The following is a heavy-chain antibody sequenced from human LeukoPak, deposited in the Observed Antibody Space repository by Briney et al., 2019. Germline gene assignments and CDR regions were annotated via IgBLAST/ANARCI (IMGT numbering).Heavy chain of an antibody. Sequence: PSETLSLTCTVSGGSTSSSSYYWSWIRQPAGKRLEWIGRIYTSGSTNYNPSLRSRVTISVDTSKNHFSLKLSSVTAADTAVYYCARARPDYGDYVFDYWGQGTLVTVSS. CDR3: ARARPDYGDYVFDY. CDR1: GGSTSSSSYY. V-gene: IGHV4-61*02. D-gene: IGHD4-17*01. CDR2: IYTSGST. J-gene: IGHJ4*02.